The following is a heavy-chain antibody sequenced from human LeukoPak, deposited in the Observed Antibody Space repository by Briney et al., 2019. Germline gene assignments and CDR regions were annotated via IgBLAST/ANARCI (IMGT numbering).Heavy chain of an antibody. CDR3: ARGGDDYGDPTGGYYFDY. CDR1: GFTFSSYW. V-gene: IGHV3-7*03. CDR2: IKQDGSEK. Sequence: EGSLRLSCAASGFTFSSYWMSWVRQAPGKGLEWVANIKQDGSEKYYVDSVKGRFTISRDNAKNSLYLQMNSLRAEDTAVYYCARGGDDYGDPTGGYYFDYWGQGTLVTVSS. D-gene: IGHD4-17*01. J-gene: IGHJ4*02.